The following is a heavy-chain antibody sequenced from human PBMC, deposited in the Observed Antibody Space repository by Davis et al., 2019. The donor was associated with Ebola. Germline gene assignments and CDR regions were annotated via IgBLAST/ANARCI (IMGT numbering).Heavy chain of an antibody. CDR3: ARGDIVVVPAALDY. J-gene: IGHJ4*02. Sequence: ESLKISCVASGFTFSTYWSWIRQPPGKGLEWIGEINHSGSTNYNPSLKSRVTISVDTSKNQFSLKLSSVTAADTAVYYCARGDIVVVPAALDYWGQGTLVTVSS. CDR1: GFTFSTY. D-gene: IGHD2-2*01. CDR2: INHSGST. V-gene: IGHV4-34*01.